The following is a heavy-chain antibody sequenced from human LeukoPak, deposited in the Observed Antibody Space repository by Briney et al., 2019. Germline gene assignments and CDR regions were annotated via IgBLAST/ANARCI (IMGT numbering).Heavy chain of an antibody. CDR2: IIPILGIA. J-gene: IGHJ4*02. CDR3: ASRSRWGGYGY. V-gene: IGHV1-69*04. D-gene: IGHD3-16*01. Sequence: ASVKVSCKASGGTFSSYAISWVRQAPGQGLEWMGRIIPILGIANYAQKFQGRVTITADKSTSTAYMELSSLRSEDTAVYYCASRSRWGGYGYWGQGTLVTVSS. CDR1: GGTFSSYA.